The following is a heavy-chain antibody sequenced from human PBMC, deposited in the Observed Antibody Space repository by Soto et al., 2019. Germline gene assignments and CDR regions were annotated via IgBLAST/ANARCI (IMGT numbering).Heavy chain of an antibody. CDR1: GGTFSSYT. Sequence: QVQLVQSGAEVKKPGSSVKVSCKASGGTFSSYTISWVRQAPGQGLEWMGRIIPILGIANYAQKFQGRVTITADKSTSTAYMELSSLRSEDTAVYYCARDRRNYCSSNSCYDWFDPWGQGTLVTVSS. CDR2: IIPILGIA. CDR3: ARDRRNYCSSNSCYDWFDP. V-gene: IGHV1-69*08. J-gene: IGHJ5*02. D-gene: IGHD2-2*01.